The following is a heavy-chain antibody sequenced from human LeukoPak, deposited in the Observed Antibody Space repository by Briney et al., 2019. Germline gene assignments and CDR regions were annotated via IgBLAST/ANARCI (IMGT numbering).Heavy chain of an antibody. Sequence: GESLKISCQASGYNFTTYWIAWVRQMPGKGLEWMGTIYPGDSDTIYSPSFQGQVTMSADRSISTAFLQWSSLKASDTAIYYCARRERWRAPSDYWGLGTLVTVSS. CDR2: IYPGDSDT. J-gene: IGHJ4*02. V-gene: IGHV5-51*01. D-gene: IGHD2-15*01. CDR1: GYNFTTYW. CDR3: ARRERWRAPSDY.